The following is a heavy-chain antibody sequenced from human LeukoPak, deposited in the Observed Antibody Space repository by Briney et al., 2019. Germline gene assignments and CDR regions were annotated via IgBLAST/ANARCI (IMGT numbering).Heavy chain of an antibody. CDR3: ARFGGAEYSSSSATPPDWYFDL. CDR1: GGSISSSSYY. D-gene: IGHD6-6*01. Sequence: SETLSLTCTVSGGSISSSSYYWSWIRQPPGKGLEWIGYIYYSGSTNYNPSLKSRVTISVDTSKNQFSLKLSSVTAADTAVYYCARFGGAEYSSSSATPPDWYFDLWGRGTLVTVSS. CDR2: IYYSGST. J-gene: IGHJ2*01. V-gene: IGHV4-61*01.